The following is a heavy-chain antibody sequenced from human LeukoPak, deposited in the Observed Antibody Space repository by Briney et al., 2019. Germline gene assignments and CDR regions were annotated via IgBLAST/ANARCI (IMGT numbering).Heavy chain of an antibody. CDR2: INPSPGST. J-gene: IGHJ5*02. V-gene: IGHV1-46*01. D-gene: IGHD3-10*01. CDR3: ARGGLLQKYNCFDP. Sequence: ASVNVSRKASGYTFTNYYMQWVRQAPGQGLEWIGIINPSPGSTTYAQKFQGRVTMTRDTSTSTVYMELSSLRSEDTAVYYCARGGLLQKYNCFDPWGQGTLVTVSS. CDR1: GYTFTNYY.